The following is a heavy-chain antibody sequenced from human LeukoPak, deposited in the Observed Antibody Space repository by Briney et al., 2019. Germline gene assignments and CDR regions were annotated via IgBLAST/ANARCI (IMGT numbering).Heavy chain of an antibody. CDR3: ARGRGSYDYSHYRVWFDP. Sequence: SETLSLTCGVDGGTLSGYYWSWIRQPPGKGLEWIGEVNHSGNTNHNPSLKSRVTISVDTSKNQFSLKLSSVTAADTAVYYCARGRGSYDYSHYRVWFDPWGQGTLVTVSS. D-gene: IGHD4-11*01. J-gene: IGHJ5*02. CDR2: VNHSGNT. CDR1: GGTLSGYY. V-gene: IGHV4-34*01.